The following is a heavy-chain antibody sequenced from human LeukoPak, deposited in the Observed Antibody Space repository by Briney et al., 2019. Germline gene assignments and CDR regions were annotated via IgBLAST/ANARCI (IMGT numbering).Heavy chain of an antibody. CDR1: GFTFSSYS. CDR2: ISSSSSTI. D-gene: IGHD2-15*01. CDR3: ARVLLSRGWFPGY. Sequence: PGGSLRLSCAASGFTFSSYSMNWVRQAPGKGLEWVSYISSSSSTIYYADSVKGRFTISRDNAKNSLYLQMNSLRAEDTAVYYCARVLLSRGWFPGYWGQGTLVTVSS. J-gene: IGHJ4*02. V-gene: IGHV3-48*04.